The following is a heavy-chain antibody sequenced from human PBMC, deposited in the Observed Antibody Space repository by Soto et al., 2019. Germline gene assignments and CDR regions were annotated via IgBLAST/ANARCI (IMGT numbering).Heavy chain of an antibody. CDR3: ARLGSLLQPIGY. D-gene: IGHD4-4*01. Sequence: HGESLKISCQTSGYTFTNYWIGWVRHMPGRGLEWMGLIFPRDSDTRYNSSFEGQVTISSDRSIATAYLQWTSLKASDTAIYFCARLGSLLQPIGYWGQGTPVTVSS. CDR2: IFPRDSDT. V-gene: IGHV5-51*01. CDR1: GYTFTNYW. J-gene: IGHJ4*02.